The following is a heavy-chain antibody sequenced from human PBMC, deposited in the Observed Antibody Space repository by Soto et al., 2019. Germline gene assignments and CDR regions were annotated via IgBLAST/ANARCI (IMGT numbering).Heavy chain of an antibody. CDR1: GDSVSSSSIA. CDR3: ARGKNSAFDY. V-gene: IGHV6-1*01. CDR2: TYYRSKWYT. Sequence: SQTLSLTCTISGDSVSSSSIAWNWIRQSPSRGLEWLGRTYYRSKWYTEYAPSVQSRITVNLDTSKNHFSLQLNSVTPEDTAVYFCARGKNSAFDYWGQGVLVTVSS. J-gene: IGHJ4*02. D-gene: IGHD5-18*01.